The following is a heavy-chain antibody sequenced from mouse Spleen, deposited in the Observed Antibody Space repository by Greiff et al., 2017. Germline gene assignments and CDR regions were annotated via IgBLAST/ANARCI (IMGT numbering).Heavy chain of an antibody. CDR2: IDPENGNT. CDR3: ARDYGSSYGYWYFDV. CDR1: GFNIKDYY. J-gene: IGHJ1*01. Sequence: VQLQQSGAELVRPGALVKLSCKASGFNIKDYYMHWVKQRPEQGLEWIGWIDPENGNTIYDPKFQGKASITADTSSNTAYLQLSSLTSEDTAVYYCARDYGSSYGYWYFDVWGAGTTVTVSS. D-gene: IGHD1-1*01. V-gene: IGHV14-1*02.